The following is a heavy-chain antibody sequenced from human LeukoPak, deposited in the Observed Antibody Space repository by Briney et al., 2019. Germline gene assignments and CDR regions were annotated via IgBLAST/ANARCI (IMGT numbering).Heavy chain of an antibody. Sequence: SETLSLTCDVSGGSITQTNYWTWVRQPPGEVVEWIGEFNLQGGTNYNPSLLRRVTISVDTSANHVSLQMTSVTAADTAVYYCAREGGSYRPLDYSGQGTLVTVFS. D-gene: IGHD3-16*02. CDR3: AREGGSYRPLDY. CDR1: GGSITQTNY. J-gene: IGHJ4*02. V-gene: IGHV4-4*02. CDR2: FNLQGGT.